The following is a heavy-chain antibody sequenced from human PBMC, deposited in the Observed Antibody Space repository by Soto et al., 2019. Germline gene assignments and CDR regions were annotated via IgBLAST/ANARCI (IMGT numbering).Heavy chain of an antibody. CDR2: IVVGSGNT. CDR3: ATDKGDSYGYGNY. V-gene: IGHV1-58*01. J-gene: IGHJ4*02. Sequence: EASVKVSCKASGFTFTNSAVQWVRQARGQRLEWIGWIVVGSGNTNYAQKLQERVTITRDMSTTTAYMELSSLRSEDTAVYYCATDKGDSYGYGNYWGQGTLVTVSS. D-gene: IGHD5-18*01. CDR1: GFTFTNSA.